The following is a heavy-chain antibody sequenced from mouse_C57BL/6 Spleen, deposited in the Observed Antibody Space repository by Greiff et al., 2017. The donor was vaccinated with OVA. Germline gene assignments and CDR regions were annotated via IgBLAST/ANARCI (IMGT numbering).Heavy chain of an antibody. V-gene: IGHV1-82*01. CDR1: GYAFSSSW. CDR3: AYYSNSYYAMDY. Sequence: VQLQQSGPELVKPGASVKISCKASGYAFSSSWMNWVKQRPGKGLEWIGRIYPGDGDTNYNGKFKGKATLTADKSSSTAYMQLSSLTSEDSAVYFCAYYSNSYYAMDYWGQGTSVTVSS. J-gene: IGHJ4*01. D-gene: IGHD2-5*01. CDR2: IYPGDGDT.